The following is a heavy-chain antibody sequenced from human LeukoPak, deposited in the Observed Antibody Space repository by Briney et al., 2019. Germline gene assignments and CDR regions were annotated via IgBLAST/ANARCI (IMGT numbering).Heavy chain of an antibody. CDR2: IYTSGSN. D-gene: IGHD3-10*01. J-gene: IGHJ5*02. CDR3: XXXXXXYYGSGSYYRRVQFDP. V-gene: IGHV4-61*02. CDR1: GGSISSGSYY. Sequence: SQTLSLTCTVSGGSISSGSYYWSWIRQPAGMGLEWIGRIYTSGSNNYYPSLKSRVTISVDTSKNQFYLNLSSVTAADPAVYXXXXXXXXYYGSGSYYRRVQFDPWGQGTLVTVSS.